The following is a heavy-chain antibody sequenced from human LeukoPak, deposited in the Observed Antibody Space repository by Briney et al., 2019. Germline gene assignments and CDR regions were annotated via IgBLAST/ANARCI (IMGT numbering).Heavy chain of an antibody. CDR1: GFTFSTYS. J-gene: IGHJ4*02. CDR3: ARGGDSSPYYPDY. Sequence: GSLRLSCAASGFTFSTYSMNWVRQAPGMGLEWVSYITISSSTIYYADSVKGRFTISRDNAKNSLFLQMNSLRDEDTAVYYCARGGDSSPYYPDYWGQGTLVTVSS. CDR2: ITISSSTI. D-gene: IGHD3-22*01. V-gene: IGHV3-48*02.